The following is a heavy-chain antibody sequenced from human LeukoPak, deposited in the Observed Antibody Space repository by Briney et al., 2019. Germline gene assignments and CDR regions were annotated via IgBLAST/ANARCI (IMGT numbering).Heavy chain of an antibody. CDR2: ISGSGGST. D-gene: IGHD3-22*01. CDR3: AKPPYYYYDSSGYAS. CDR1: GFTFSSYA. V-gene: IGHV3-23*01. Sequence: LAGGSLRLSCAASGFTFSSYAMSWVRQAPGKGLEWVSAISGSGGSTYYADSVKGRFTISRDNSKNTLYLQMNSLRAEDTAVYYCAKPPYYYYDSSGYASWGQGTLITVSS. J-gene: IGHJ5*02.